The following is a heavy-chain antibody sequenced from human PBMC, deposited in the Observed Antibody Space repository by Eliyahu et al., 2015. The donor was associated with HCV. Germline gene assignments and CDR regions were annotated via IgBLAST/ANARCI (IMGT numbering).Heavy chain of an antibody. Sequence: EVQLVESGGGXVQPGGSXRXSXVGFGFTVXNDFISWVRQAPGKGLEWVSVIYNDGSTYYADSVKGRFTVSRDNSKNTLYLQMSSLTPGDTAMYYCARDFPYADWGQGTLVTVSS. CDR1: GFTVXNDF. V-gene: IGHV3-66*01. J-gene: IGHJ4*02. D-gene: IGHD3-16*01. CDR3: ARDFPYAD. CDR2: IYNDGST.